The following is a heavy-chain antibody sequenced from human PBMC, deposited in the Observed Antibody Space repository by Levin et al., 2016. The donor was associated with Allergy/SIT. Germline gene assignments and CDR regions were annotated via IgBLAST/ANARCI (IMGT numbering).Heavy chain of an antibody. CDR2: ISAYNGNT. Sequence: ASVKVSCKASGYTFTSYGISWVRQAPGQGLEWMGWISAYNGNTNYAQKLQGRVTMTTDTSTSTAYMELRSLRSEDTAVYYCARDLGNGVAAAFVDWGQGTLVTVSS. CDR1: GYTFTSYG. CDR3: ARDLGNGVAAAFVD. V-gene: IGHV1-18*01. D-gene: IGHD6-13*01. J-gene: IGHJ4*02.